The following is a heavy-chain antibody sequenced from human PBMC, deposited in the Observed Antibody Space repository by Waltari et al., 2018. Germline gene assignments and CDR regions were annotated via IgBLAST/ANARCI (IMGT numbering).Heavy chain of an antibody. J-gene: IGHJ5*02. CDR2: IRSKAYGGTT. D-gene: IGHD6-19*01. V-gene: IGHV3-49*04. Sequence: EVQLVESGGGLVQPGRSLRLSCTASGFTFGDYAMSWVRQAPGKGLEWVSFIRSKAYGGTTEYAASVKGRFTISRDDSKSIAYLQMNNLKTEDTAVYYCVSSSGWGNWFDPWGQGTLVTVSS. CDR3: VSSSGWGNWFDP. CDR1: GFTFGDYA.